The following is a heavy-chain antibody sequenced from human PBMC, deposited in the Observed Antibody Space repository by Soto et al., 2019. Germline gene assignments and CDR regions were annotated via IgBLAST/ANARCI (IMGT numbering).Heavy chain of an antibody. D-gene: IGHD2-21*02. CDR2: IYYSGST. CDR1: GGSISSGDYY. Sequence: KPSETLSLTCTVSGGSISSGDYYRSWIRQPPGKGLEWIGYIYYSGSTYYNPSLKSRVTISVDTSKNQFSLKLSSVTAADTAVYYCARGGGDCGGDCSPHWFDPWGQGTLVTVS. J-gene: IGHJ5*02. CDR3: ARGGGDCGGDCSPHWFDP. V-gene: IGHV4-30-4*01.